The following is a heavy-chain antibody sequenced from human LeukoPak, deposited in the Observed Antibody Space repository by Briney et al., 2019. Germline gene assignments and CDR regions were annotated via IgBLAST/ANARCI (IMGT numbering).Heavy chain of an antibody. CDR3: ARVMTAITNWFDP. Sequence: GGSLRLSCAASGFTFSSHAMSWVRQAPGKGLEWVSVVSGSGISTYYADSVKGRFTISRDNSKNTLNLQMNNLRVEDTAVYYCARVMTAITNWFDPWGQGTLVTVSS. J-gene: IGHJ5*02. CDR1: GFTFSSHA. D-gene: IGHD2-21*02. CDR2: VSGSGIST. V-gene: IGHV3-23*01.